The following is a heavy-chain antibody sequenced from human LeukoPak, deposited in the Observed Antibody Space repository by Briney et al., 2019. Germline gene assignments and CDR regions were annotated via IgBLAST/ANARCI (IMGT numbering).Heavy chain of an antibody. CDR1: GFTFSSYA. CDR2: ISGSGGST. D-gene: IGHD3-22*01. CDR3: ARDSSGPAF. V-gene: IGHV3-23*01. J-gene: IGHJ4*02. Sequence: GGSLRLSCAASGFTFSSYAMSWVRQAPGKGLEWVSAISGSGGSTYYADSVKGRFTVSGDYSKNTLYLQMNNLRADDTAVYYCARDSSGPAFWGQGTLVTVSS.